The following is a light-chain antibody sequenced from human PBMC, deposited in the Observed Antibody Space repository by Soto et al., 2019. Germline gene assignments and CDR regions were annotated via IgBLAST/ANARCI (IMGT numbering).Light chain of an antibody. CDR1: QSVSSSY. Sequence: EIVLTQSPGTLSLSPGERATLSCRASQSVSSSYLAWYQQKPGQAPRLLIYGASSRATGIPDRFSGSGSGQDFTLPISRLEPEDFAVYYCQQYGSSPPWTFGQGTKVEIQ. CDR2: GAS. CDR3: QQYGSSPPWT. J-gene: IGKJ1*01. V-gene: IGKV3-20*01.